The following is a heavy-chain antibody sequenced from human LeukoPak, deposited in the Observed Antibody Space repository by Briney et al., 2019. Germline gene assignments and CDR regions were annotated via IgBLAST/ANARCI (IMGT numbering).Heavy chain of an antibody. Sequence: GGSLRLSCAASGLTFSSYAMSWVRQAPGKGLEWVSVISGSGGRTYYADSVKGRFTISRDNAKTMLYLQVNSLRADDTAMYYCARAIGLDFDFWGQGTLVTVSS. CDR1: GLTFSSYA. V-gene: IGHV3-23*01. CDR3: ARAIGLDFDF. D-gene: IGHD2/OR15-2a*01. J-gene: IGHJ4*02. CDR2: ISGSGGRT.